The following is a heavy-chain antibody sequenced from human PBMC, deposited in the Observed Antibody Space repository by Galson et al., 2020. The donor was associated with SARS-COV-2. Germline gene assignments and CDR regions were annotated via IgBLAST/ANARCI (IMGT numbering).Heavy chain of an antibody. CDR3: AGNKQLLYDF. Sequence: SETLSLTCTVAGGSINSGGYYWSWIRQHPGKGLEWIGYINYSGNTYYNPSLKSRITRSVDTSKNQFSRQLSSVTAADMAIYLCAGNKQLLYDFWGQGTLVSVT. CDR1: GGSINSGGYY. J-gene: IGHJ4*02. D-gene: IGHD5-18*01. V-gene: IGHV4-31*03. CDR2: INYSGNT.